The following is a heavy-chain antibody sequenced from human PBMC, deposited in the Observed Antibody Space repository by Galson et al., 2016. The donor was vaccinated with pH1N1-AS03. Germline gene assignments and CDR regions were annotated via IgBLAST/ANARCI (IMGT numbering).Heavy chain of an antibody. D-gene: IGHD3-22*01. CDR3: ASWKYYYESNSSPHDAFHI. CDR2: IYTTGTT. V-gene: IGHV4-4*07. Sequence: TLSLTCTVSGGSMNSYYWNWIRQPAGKGLEWLGLIYTTGTTNYNPSLKSRVIMSVDTSKNQFSLNLTSVTAADTAIYYCASWKYYYESNSSPHDAFHIWGQGTLVTVSS. CDR1: GGSMNSYY. J-gene: IGHJ3*02.